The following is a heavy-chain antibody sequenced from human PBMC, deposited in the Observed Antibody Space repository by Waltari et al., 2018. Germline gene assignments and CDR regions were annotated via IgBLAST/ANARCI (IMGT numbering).Heavy chain of an antibody. V-gene: IGHV3-9*01. CDR2: ISWNSGSI. J-gene: IGHJ3*02. CDR3: AGGLVGAFDI. Sequence: QPGRSLRLSCAASGFTFDDYAMHWVRQAPGKGLEWVSGISWNSGSIGYADSVKGRFTISRDNAKNSLYLQMNSLRAEDTALYYCAGGLVGAFDIWGQGTMVTVSS. CDR1: GFTFDDYA. D-gene: IGHD3-10*01.